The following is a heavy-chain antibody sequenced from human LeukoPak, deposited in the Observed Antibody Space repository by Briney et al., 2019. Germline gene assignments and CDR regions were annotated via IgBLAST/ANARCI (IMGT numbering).Heavy chain of an antibody. J-gene: IGHJ5*02. CDR1: GFTFSSYW. D-gene: IGHD3-16*01. CDR3: ARETLEGGSDNYWFDP. Sequence: GGSLRLSCAASGFTFSSYWMSWVRQAPGKGLEWVANIKQDGSEKYYVDSVKGRFTISRDNAKNSLYLQMNSLRAEDTAVYYCARETLEGGSDNYWFDPWGQGTLVTVSS. V-gene: IGHV3-7*01. CDR2: IKQDGSEK.